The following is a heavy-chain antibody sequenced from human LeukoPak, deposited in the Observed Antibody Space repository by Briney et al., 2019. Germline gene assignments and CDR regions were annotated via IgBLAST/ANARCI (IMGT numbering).Heavy chain of an antibody. CDR2: IYHSGST. CDR1: GGSLSSYH. CDR3: ARGRLRPTTVTHYGMDV. V-gene: IGHV4-4*09. J-gene: IGHJ6*02. D-gene: IGHD4-17*01. Sequence: SETLSLTCTLSGGSLSSYHWSWFRQPPGKGLEWIGYIYHSGSTYYNPSLKSQVTISVDRSKNQFSLKLSSVTAADTAVYYCARGRLRPTTVTHYGMDVWGQGTTVTVSS.